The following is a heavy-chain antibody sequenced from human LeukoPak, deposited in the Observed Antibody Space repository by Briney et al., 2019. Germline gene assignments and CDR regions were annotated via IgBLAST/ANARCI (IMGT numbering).Heavy chain of an antibody. CDR2: IYYSGST. V-gene: IGHV4-39*07. J-gene: IGHJ4*02. CDR3: ARVIPAGTERHYFDY. CDR1: GGSISSSSYY. Sequence: PSETLSLTCTVSGGSISSSSYYWGWIRQPPGKGLEWIGSIYYSGSTYYNPSLKSRVTISVDTSKNQFSLKVSSVTAADTAVYYCARVIPAGTERHYFDYWGQGTLVTVSS. D-gene: IGHD6-19*01.